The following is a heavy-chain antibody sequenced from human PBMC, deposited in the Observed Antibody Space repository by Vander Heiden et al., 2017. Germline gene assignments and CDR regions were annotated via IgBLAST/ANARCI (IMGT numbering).Heavy chain of an antibody. CDR1: GFTFSSYA. CDR3: AKELVIMITFGGVIPTLA. CDR2: ISGSGGST. V-gene: IGHV3-23*01. J-gene: IGHJ5*02. D-gene: IGHD3-16*02. Sequence: EVQLLESGGGLVQPGGSLRLSCAASGFTFSSYAMSWVRQAPGKGLEWVSAISGSGGSTYYADSVKGRFTISRDNSKNTLYLQMNSLRAEDTAVYYCAKELVIMITFGGVIPTLAWGQGTLVTVSS.